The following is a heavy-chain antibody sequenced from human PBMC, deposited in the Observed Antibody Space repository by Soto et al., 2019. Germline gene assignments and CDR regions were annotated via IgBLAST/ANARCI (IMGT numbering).Heavy chain of an antibody. V-gene: IGHV1-69*01. D-gene: IGHD1-1*01. Sequence: QVQLVQSGAEVKKHGSSVKVSCKASGGTFSSYAISWVRQAPGQGLEWMGEIISMFGAAMYAQKFQGRVTITADESASTAYMELSSLRSEDTAVYYCARGGKERFRGSGMDVWGQGTTVTVS. CDR2: IISMFGAA. CDR1: GGTFSSYA. CDR3: ARGGKERFRGSGMDV. J-gene: IGHJ6*02.